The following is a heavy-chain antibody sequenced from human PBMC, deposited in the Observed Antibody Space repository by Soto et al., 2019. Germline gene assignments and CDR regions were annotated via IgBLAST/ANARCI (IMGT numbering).Heavy chain of an antibody. CDR2: IIPIFGTA. D-gene: IGHD1-1*01. CDR3: AREDRELERIWFDP. Sequence: QVQLVQSGAEVKKPGSSVKVSCKDSGGTFSSYAISWVRQAPGQGLEWMGGIIPIFGTANYAQKFQGRVTITADESTSTAYMELSSLISENTAVYYCAREDRELERIWFDPWGQGTLVTVSS. J-gene: IGHJ5*02. CDR1: GGTFSSYA. V-gene: IGHV1-69*12.